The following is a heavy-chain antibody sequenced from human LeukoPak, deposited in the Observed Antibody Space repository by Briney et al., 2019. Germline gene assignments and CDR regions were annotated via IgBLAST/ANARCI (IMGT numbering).Heavy chain of an antibody. J-gene: IGHJ3*02. CDR3: ARDLWFGELAHSDAFDI. CDR1: GFTFSSYA. D-gene: IGHD3-10*01. CDR2: IIPIFGTA. V-gene: IGHV1-69*05. Sequence: GGSLRLSCAASGFTFSSYAISWVRQAPGQGLEWMGGIIPIFGTANYAQKLQGRVTMTTDTSTSTAYMELRSLRSDDTAVYYCARDLWFGELAHSDAFDIWGQGTMVTVSS.